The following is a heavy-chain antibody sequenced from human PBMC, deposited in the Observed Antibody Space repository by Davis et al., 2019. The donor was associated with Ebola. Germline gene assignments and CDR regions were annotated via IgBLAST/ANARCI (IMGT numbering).Heavy chain of an antibody. CDR2: ISWNSGSI. Sequence: SLKISCAASGFIFNNYAMHWVRQAPGKGLEWVSGISWNSGSIGYADSVKGRFNISRDNAKNSLYLQMNSLRAEDTALYYCAKDSSSSWHYYYGMDVWGQGTTVTVSS. D-gene: IGHD6-6*01. CDR3: AKDSSSSWHYYYGMDV. J-gene: IGHJ6*02. CDR1: GFIFNNYA. V-gene: IGHV3-9*01.